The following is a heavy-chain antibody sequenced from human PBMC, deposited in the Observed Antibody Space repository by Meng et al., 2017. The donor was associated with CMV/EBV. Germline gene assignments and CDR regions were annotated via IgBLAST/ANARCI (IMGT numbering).Heavy chain of an antibody. V-gene: IGHV3-30*02. J-gene: IGHJ5*02. D-gene: IGHD1-7*01. CDR3: SRDLELRSWFDP. Sequence: GESLKISCAASGFTFSSYGMHWVRQAPGKGLEWVAFIRYDGSNKYYADSVKGRFTISRDNSKNTLYLQMNSLRAEDTAVYYRSRDLELRSWFDPWGQGTLVTVSS. CDR2: IRYDGSNK. CDR1: GFTFSSYG.